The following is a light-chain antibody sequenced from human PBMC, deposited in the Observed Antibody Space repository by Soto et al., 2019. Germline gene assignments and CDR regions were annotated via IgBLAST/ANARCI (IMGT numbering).Light chain of an antibody. CDR2: DVS. J-gene: IGLJ1*01. CDR1: SSDVGGYNY. V-gene: IGLV2-14*01. Sequence: NQAVSGNGSHLRASSVSYTRTSSDVGGYNYVSWYQQHPGKVPQLMIFDVSNRPSGVSHRFSGSKSGNTASLTISGLQAEDEADYYCSSNTTSNTYVFGTGTKVT. CDR3: SSNTTSNTYV.